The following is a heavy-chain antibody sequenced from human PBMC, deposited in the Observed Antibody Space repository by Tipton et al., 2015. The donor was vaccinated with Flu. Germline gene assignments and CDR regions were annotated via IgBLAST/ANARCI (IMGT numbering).Heavy chain of an antibody. Sequence: LSLTCSASGFTFSNFAMSWVRQASRKGLEWVSYISGSGLSTYYADSVKGRFTISRDSSKNTLYLHMSKLRAEDTAVYFCARIDTSTWALNEYFRHWGQGTLVTVSS. D-gene: IGHD2-15*01. CDR1: GFTFSNFA. CDR2: ISGSGLST. J-gene: IGHJ1*01. CDR3: ARIDTSTWALNEYFRH. V-gene: IGHV3-23*01.